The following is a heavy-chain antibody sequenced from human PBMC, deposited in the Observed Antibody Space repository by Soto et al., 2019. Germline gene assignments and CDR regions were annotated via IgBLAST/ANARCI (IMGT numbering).Heavy chain of an antibody. D-gene: IGHD3-3*01. J-gene: IGHJ5*02. V-gene: IGHV1-8*02. CDR3: ARSTRPRSITIFGVVIIPPAGFDP. CDR1: GGTFSSYA. Sequence: ASVKVSCQASGGTFSSYAISWVRQANGQGLEWMGWMNPNSGNTGYAQKFQGRVTMTRNTSISTAYMELSSLRSEDTAVYYCARSTRPRSITIFGVVIIPPAGFDPWGQGTLVTVSS. CDR2: MNPNSGNT.